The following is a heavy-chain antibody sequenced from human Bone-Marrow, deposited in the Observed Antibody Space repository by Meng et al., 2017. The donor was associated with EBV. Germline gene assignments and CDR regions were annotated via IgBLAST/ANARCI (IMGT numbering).Heavy chain of an antibody. Sequence: QGRLQESGPGLVKPSETLSLTCTVSGGSVSSGSYYWSWIRQPPGKGLEWIGYIYYSGSTNYNPSLKSRVTISVDTSKNQFSLKLSSVTAADTAVYYCARRRLQFGYFDYWGQGTLVTVSS. J-gene: IGHJ4*02. CDR2: IYYSGST. V-gene: IGHV4-61*01. D-gene: IGHD5-24*01. CDR3: ARRRLQFGYFDY. CDR1: GGSVSSGSYY.